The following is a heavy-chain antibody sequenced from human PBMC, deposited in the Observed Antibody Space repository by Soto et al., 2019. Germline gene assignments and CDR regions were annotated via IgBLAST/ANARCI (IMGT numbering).Heavy chain of an antibody. CDR3: AKDHFSVAVVSYYFDY. J-gene: IGHJ4*02. V-gene: IGHV4-31*03. CDR1: GGSISTVGHY. Sequence: SETLSLTCSVSGGSISTVGHYWTWIRQPPGKGLEWIGSIYHTGSIYYSKSLRSRLTMSVDTSKSQFSLRLSSVTAEDTAVYYCAKDHFSVAVVSYYFDYWGQGTLVTVSS. D-gene: IGHD6-19*01. CDR2: IYHTGSI.